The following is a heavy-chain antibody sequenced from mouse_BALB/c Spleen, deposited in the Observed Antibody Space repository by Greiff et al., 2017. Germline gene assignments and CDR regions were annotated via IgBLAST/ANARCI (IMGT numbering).Heavy chain of an antibody. D-gene: IGHD1-1*01. CDR2: ISDGGSYT. V-gene: IGHV5-4*02. CDR1: GFTFSDYY. Sequence: DVMLVESGGGLVKPGGSLKLSCAASGFTFSDYYMYWVRQTPEKRLEWVATISDGGSYTYYPDSVKGRFTISRDNAKNNLYLQMSSLKSEDTAMYYCARGYGSHFDYWGQGTTLTVSS. CDR3: ARGYGSHFDY. J-gene: IGHJ2*01.